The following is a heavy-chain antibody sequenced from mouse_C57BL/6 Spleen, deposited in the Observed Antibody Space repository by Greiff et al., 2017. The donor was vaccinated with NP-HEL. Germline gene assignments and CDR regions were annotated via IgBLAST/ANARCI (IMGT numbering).Heavy chain of an antibody. D-gene: IGHD2-1*01. Sequence: VQLQQSGAELVRPGASVTLSCKASGYTFTDYEMHWVKQTPVHGLEWIGAIDPETGGTAYNQKFKGKAILTADKSSSTAYMELRSLTSEDSAVYYCTLYFYYAMDYWGQGTSVTVSS. J-gene: IGHJ4*01. CDR3: TLYFYYAMDY. CDR1: GYTFTDYE. CDR2: IDPETGGT. V-gene: IGHV1-15*01.